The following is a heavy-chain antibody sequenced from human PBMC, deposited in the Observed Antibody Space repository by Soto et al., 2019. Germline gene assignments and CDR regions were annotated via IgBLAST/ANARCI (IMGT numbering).Heavy chain of an antibody. J-gene: IGHJ4*02. Sequence: EVHLLESGGVLVQPGESLRLSCETSGFTFTNCVMTWVRQPPGKRLEWVSVITTNGHTDYADSVKGRFTISRDNSKNTVYLQTNSLRAEDTAIHYCAKGLLNGRWYAADWGQGTLVTVSS. CDR3: AKGLLNGRWYAAD. CDR2: ITTNGHT. D-gene: IGHD6-13*01. CDR1: GFTFTNCV. V-gene: IGHV3-23*01.